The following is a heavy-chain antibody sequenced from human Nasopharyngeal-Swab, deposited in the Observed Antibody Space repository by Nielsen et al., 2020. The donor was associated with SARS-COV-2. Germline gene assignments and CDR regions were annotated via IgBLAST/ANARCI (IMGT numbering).Heavy chain of an antibody. D-gene: IGHD1-26*01. CDR1: GFTFSNLA. CDR2: ISYDGYNK. CDR3: AKGFGSYHTPFDY. V-gene: IGHV3-30*18. J-gene: IGHJ4*02. Sequence: GESLKISCAASGFTFSNLAMHWVRQAPGKGLEWVAIISYDGYNKYYADAVKGRFTISRDNSKNTLYLQMNSLRAGDTAVYYCAKGFGSYHTPFDYWGQGTLVTVSS.